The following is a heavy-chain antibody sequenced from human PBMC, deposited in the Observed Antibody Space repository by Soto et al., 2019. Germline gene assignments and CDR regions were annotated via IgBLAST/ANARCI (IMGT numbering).Heavy chain of an antibody. CDR3: AREGGLQFLDY. V-gene: IGHV3-21*01. J-gene: IGHJ4*02. Sequence: SLRLSCAASGFTFSSYSMNWVRQAPGKGLEWVSSISSSSSYIYYADSVKGRFTISRDNAKSSLYLQMNSLRAEDTAVYYCAREGGLQFLDYWGQGTLVTVSS. CDR2: ISSSSSYI. CDR1: GFTFSSYS. D-gene: IGHD3-3*01.